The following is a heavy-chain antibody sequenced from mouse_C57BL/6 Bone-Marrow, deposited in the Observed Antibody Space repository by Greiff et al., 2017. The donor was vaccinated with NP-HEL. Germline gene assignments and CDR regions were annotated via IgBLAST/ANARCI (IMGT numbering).Heavy chain of an antibody. D-gene: IGHD3-3*01. J-gene: IGHJ3*01. CDR3: ARGRARAWFAY. CDR2: ISSGSSTI. Sequence: EVQLQESGGGLVKPGGSLKLSCAASGFTFSDYGMHWVRQAPEKGLEWVAYISSGSSTIYYADTVKGRFTISRDNAKNTLFLQMTSLRSEDTAMYYCARGRARAWFAYWGQGTLVTVSA. CDR1: GFTFSDYG. V-gene: IGHV5-17*01.